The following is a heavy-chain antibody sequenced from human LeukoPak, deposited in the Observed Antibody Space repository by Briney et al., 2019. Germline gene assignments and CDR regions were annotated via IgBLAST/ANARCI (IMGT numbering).Heavy chain of an antibody. CDR2: ISSNGGST. J-gene: IGHJ4*02. Sequence: GGSLRLSCAASGFTFSSYAMHWVRQAPGKGLEYVSAISSNGGSTYYANSVKGRFTISRDNSKNTLYLQMGSLRAEDMAVYYCARSYNSGSATDYWGQGTLVTVSS. D-gene: IGHD3-10*01. CDR3: ARSYNSGSATDY. CDR1: GFTFSSYA. V-gene: IGHV3-64*01.